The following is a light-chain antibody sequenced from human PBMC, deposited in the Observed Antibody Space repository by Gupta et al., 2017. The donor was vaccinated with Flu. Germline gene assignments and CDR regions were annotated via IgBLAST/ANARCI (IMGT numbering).Light chain of an antibody. Sequence: DIQLTQPPSFLSASIGDRVTFTCRASQDIYSYLARHQQKPAKAPKFLIDVASSLQSGFPSRFSGSGSETEFTLTISSLQPKDFSTYYYQQLYGYPLTFGGGTEVEI. CDR2: VAS. V-gene: IGKV1-9*01. J-gene: IGKJ4*01. CDR3: QQLYGYPLT. CDR1: QDIYSY.